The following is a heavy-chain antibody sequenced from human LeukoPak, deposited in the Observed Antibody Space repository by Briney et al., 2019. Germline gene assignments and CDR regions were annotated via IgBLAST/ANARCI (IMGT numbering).Heavy chain of an antibody. J-gene: IGHJ4*02. V-gene: IGHV3-30*04. D-gene: IGHD4-17*01. CDR2: ISYDGNE. Sequence: GGSLRLSCAASGFIFSTYAMHWVRQAPGKGLDWVALISYDGNEYYADSVKGRFTISRDNSKNTVFLQMNSLRPEDTALYYCASGDYGDLTFCGQGTLVTVSS. CDR3: ASGDYGDLTF. CDR1: GFIFSTYA.